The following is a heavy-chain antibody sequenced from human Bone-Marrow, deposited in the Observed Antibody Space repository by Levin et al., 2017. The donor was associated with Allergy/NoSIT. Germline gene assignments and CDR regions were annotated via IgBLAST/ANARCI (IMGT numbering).Heavy chain of an antibody. Sequence: SCAASGFTFSNAWMSWVRQAPGKGLEGVGRIKRKTDGGTTDYAAAVKGRFTISRDDSKNTVYLQMSSLRTEDTAVYFCSYGDYGHWGQGTLVTVSS. CDR1: GFTFSNAW. J-gene: IGHJ4*02. CDR2: IKRKTDGGTT. V-gene: IGHV3-15*01. CDR3: SYGDYGH. D-gene: IGHD4-17*01.